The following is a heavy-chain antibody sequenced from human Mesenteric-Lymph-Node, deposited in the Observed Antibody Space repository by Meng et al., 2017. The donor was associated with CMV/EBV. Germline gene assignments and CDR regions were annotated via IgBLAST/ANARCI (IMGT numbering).Heavy chain of an antibody. Sequence: CAASGFAFSNFAMQWVAPAPGKGLEWVTLISYDGSNRYYADYVRGRFTISRDKSKNTVLLQMNSLRPEDTAVYFCARDLLDFWSGLAHWGQGTLVTVSS. D-gene: IGHD3-3*01. V-gene: IGHV3-30*04. CDR3: ARDLLDFWSGLAH. CDR2: ISYDGSNR. CDR1: GFAFSNFA. J-gene: IGHJ4*02.